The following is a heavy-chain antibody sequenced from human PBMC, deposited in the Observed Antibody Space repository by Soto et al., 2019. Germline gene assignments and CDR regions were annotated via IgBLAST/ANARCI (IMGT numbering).Heavy chain of an antibody. CDR2: ISYDGSNK. CDR3: ARDPASYYDFWSGRNYYGMDV. CDR1: GFTFSSYA. D-gene: IGHD3-3*01. Sequence: GGSLRLSCAASGFTFSSYAMHWVRQAPGKGLEWVAVISYDGSNKYYADSVKGRFTISRDNSKNTLYLQMNSLRAEDTAVYYCARDPASYYDFWSGRNYYGMDVWGQGTTVTVSS. J-gene: IGHJ6*02. V-gene: IGHV3-30-3*01.